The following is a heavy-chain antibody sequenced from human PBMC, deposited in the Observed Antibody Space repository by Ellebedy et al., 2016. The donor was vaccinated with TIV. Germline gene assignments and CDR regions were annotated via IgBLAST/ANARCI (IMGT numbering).Heavy chain of an antibody. CDR1: GGSISSGAYY. D-gene: IGHD1-26*01. CDR3: ARRWSSAGYFDY. J-gene: IGHJ4*02. V-gene: IGHV4-31*03. CDR2: IYYSGST. Sequence: SETLSLTXTVSGGSISSGAYYWSWIRQYPGKGLEWTGYIYYSGSTYYNPSLKSRVTISRDTSKNQFSLNLSFVTAADTAVYFCARRWSSAGYFDYWGQGILVTVST.